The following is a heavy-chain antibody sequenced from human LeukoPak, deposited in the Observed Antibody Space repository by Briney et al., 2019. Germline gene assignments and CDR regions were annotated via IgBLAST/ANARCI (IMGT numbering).Heavy chain of an antibody. CDR3: AREGVIAVAATLYYFDY. Sequence: GGSLRLSCAASGFTVSSNYMSWVRLAPGKGLEWVSVIYSGGSTYYADSVKGRFTISRDNSKNTLYLQMNSLRAEDTAVYYCAREGVIAVAATLYYFDYWGQGTLVTVSS. CDR1: GFTVSSNY. J-gene: IGHJ4*02. D-gene: IGHD6-19*01. V-gene: IGHV3-53*01. CDR2: IYSGGST.